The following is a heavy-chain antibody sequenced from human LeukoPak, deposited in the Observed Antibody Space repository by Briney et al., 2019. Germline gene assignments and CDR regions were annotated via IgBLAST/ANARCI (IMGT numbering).Heavy chain of an antibody. CDR1: GYTFTSYY. CDR2: INPSGGST. Sequence: ASVKVSCKASGYTFTSYYMHWVRQAPGQGLEWMGIINPSGGSTSYAQKFQGRVTMTRDTSTSTVYMELSSLRSEDTAVYYCARDGYCSGGSCSSYYYYYMDVWGKGTTVTVSS. J-gene: IGHJ6*03. D-gene: IGHD2-15*01. V-gene: IGHV1-46*01. CDR3: ARDGYCSGGSCSSYYYYYMDV.